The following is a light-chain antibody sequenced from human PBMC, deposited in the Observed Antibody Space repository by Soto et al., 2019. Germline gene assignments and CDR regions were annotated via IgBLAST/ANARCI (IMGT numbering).Light chain of an antibody. J-gene: IGKJ4*01. CDR2: GAS. CDR3: QQYGSSPLP. CDR1: QSVSSSY. V-gene: IGKV3-20*01. Sequence: EIVLTQSQGTLSLSPGERATLSCRASQSVSSSYLAWYQQKPGQAPRLLIYGASSRATGIPDRFSGSGSGTDFTLTISRLEPEDFAVNYCQQYGSSPLPFGEGTRWRSN.